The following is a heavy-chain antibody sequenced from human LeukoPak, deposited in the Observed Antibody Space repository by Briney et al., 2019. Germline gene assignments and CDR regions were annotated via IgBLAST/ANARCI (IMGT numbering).Heavy chain of an antibody. CDR3: ARDSTLYDFWSGYYIDY. D-gene: IGHD3-3*01. CDR2: ISAYNGNT. CDR1: GYTFTSYG. V-gene: IGHV1-18*01. Sequence: ASVKVSCKASGYTFTSYGISWVRQAPGQGLEWMGWISAYNGNTNYAQKLQGRVTMTTDTSTSTAYMELRSLRSDDTAVYYCARDSTLYDFWSGYYIDYWGQGTLVTVYS. J-gene: IGHJ4*02.